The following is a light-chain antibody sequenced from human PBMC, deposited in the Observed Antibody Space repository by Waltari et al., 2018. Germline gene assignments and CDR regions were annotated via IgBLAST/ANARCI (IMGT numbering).Light chain of an antibody. CDR2: GKN. V-gene: IGLV3-19*01. CDR1: SLRTSF. CDR3: SSRDSSASHVL. Sequence: SSELTQDPAVSVALGQTVTNTSQGASLRTSFASYYQQKSGQAPILVLFGKNKRPSGIPDRFSGYNSETTTSLTITGAQAEDEADYYCSSRDSSASHVLFAGGTKLTVL. J-gene: IGLJ2*01.